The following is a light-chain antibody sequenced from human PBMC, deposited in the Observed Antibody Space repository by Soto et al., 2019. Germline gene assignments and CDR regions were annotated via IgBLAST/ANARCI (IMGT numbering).Light chain of an antibody. CDR2: EVN. CDR3: NAYTTSYTLV. V-gene: IGLV2-14*01. CDR1: SSDIGRYDY. Sequence: QSVLTQPASVSGSPGQSITISCTGTSSDIGRYDYVSWYQQQPGKAPRVVILEVNRRPSGVSSRFSGSKSGNTASLTISGRQAEDEADYYCNAYTTSYTLVFGGGTKLTVL. J-gene: IGLJ3*02.